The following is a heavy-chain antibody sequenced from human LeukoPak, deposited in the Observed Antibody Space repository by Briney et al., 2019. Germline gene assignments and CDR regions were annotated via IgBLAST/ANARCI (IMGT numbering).Heavy chain of an antibody. D-gene: IGHD3-22*01. CDR1: GYTFTSYD. V-gene: IGHV1-3*01. J-gene: IGHJ4*02. CDR2: INAGNGNT. CDR3: ARVGDDSSGYYLGY. Sequence: ASVKVSCKASGYTFTSYDINWVRQATGQRLEWMGWINAGNGNTKYSQKFQGRVTITRDTSASTAYMELSSLRSEDTAVYYCARVGDDSSGYYLGYWGQGTLVTVSS.